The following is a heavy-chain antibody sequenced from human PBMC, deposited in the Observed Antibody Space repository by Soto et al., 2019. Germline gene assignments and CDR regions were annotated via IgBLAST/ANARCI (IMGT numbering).Heavy chain of an antibody. CDR1: GFTFSSYA. V-gene: IGHV3-23*01. CDR3: AKDEVASSGWPYYFDY. CDR2: ISGSGGST. J-gene: IGHJ4*02. D-gene: IGHD6-19*01. Sequence: SGGSLRLSCAASGFTFSSYAMSWVRQAPGKGLEWVSAISGSGGSTYYADSVKGRFTISRDNSKNTLYLQMNSLRAEDTAVYYCAKDEVASSGWPYYFDYWGQGTLVTVSS.